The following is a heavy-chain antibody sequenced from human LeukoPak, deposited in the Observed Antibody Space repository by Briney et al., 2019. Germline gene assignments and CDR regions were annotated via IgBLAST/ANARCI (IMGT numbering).Heavy chain of an antibody. CDR2: INPSGGST. J-gene: IGHJ4*02. Sequence: ASVKVSCKASGYNFTSYYMHWVRQAPGQGLEWMGIINPSGGSTSYAQKFQGRVTMTRDTSTSTVYMELSSLRSEDTAVYYCARDGRSIVGAAEYYFDYWGQGTLVTVSS. D-gene: IGHD1-26*01. CDR3: ARDGRSIVGAAEYYFDY. CDR1: GYNFTSYY. V-gene: IGHV1-46*01.